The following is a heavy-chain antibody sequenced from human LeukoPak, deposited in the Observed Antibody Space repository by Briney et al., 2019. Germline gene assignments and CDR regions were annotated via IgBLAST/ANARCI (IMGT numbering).Heavy chain of an antibody. D-gene: IGHD6-13*01. CDR1: GYTFASHG. CDR2: ININNGET. J-gene: IGHJ4*02. V-gene: IGHV1-18*01. CDR3: ARTIAAPFTHYFDC. Sequence: GASVKVSCKASGYTFASHGITWVRQAPGQGLEWMGWININNGETNYAQNVRARVTMTTDTSTNTAYMELWSLRSDDTAIYYCARTIAAPFTHYFDCWGQGTLVTVAS.